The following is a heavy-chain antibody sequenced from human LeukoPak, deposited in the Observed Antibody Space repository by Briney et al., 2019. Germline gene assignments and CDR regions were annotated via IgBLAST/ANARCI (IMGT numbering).Heavy chain of an antibody. D-gene: IGHD3-22*01. V-gene: IGHV1-69*05. CDR1: GGTFSSYA. J-gene: IGHJ4*02. CDR3: AREMNNYYDSSGYLGY. CDR2: IIPIFGTA. Sequence: ASVKVSCKASGGTFSSYAISWVRQAPGQGLEWMGRIIPIFGTANYAQKFQGRVTITTDESTSTAYMELSSLRPEDTAVYYCAREMNNYYDSSGYLGYWGQGTLVTASS.